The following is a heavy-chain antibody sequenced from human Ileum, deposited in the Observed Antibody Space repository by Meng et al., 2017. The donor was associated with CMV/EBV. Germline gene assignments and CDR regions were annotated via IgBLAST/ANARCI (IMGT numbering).Heavy chain of an antibody. CDR1: GFTFNSYA. D-gene: IGHD3-10*01. Sequence: GGSLRLSCAVSGFTFNSYAMTWVRQAPGKGLEWASSFSASGGNTYYADSVKSRFTISRDNSKSTLYLQMNTLRADDATVYYCAKTGYYYGSGLTDWFAPWGQGTLVTVSS. CDR3: AKTGYYYGSGLTDWFAP. J-gene: IGHJ5*02. V-gene: IGHV3-23*01. CDR2: FSASGGNT.